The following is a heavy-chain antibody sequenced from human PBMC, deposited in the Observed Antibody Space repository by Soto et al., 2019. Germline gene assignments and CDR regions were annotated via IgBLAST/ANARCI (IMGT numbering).Heavy chain of an antibody. D-gene: IGHD6-13*01. CDR2: IYHSGST. CDR3: ARTLGNSENWFDP. V-gene: IGHV4-30-2*01. CDR1: GGSISSGGYS. J-gene: IGHJ5*02. Sequence: SETLSLTCAVSGGSISSGGYSWGWIRQPPGKGLEWIGYIYHSGSTYYNPSLKSRVTISVDRSKNQFSLKLSSVTAADTAVYYCARTLGNSENWFDPWGQGTLVTVSS.